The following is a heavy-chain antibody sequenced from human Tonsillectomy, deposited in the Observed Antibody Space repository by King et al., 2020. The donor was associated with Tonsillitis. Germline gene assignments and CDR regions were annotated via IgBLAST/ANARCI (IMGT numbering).Heavy chain of an antibody. Sequence: QLQESGPGLVKPSETLSLTCTVSGDSFSNYCWSWIRQAAGKGLEWIGRIYISGSTDYNPSLKSRVTMSVDTSKNQFSLRLSSVTAADTAVYYCARDFVVVTAPYDAFDIWGQGTMVTVSS. D-gene: IGHD2-21*02. CDR1: GDSFSNYC. V-gene: IGHV4-4*07. CDR2: IYISGST. J-gene: IGHJ3*02. CDR3: ARDFVVVTAPYDAFDI.